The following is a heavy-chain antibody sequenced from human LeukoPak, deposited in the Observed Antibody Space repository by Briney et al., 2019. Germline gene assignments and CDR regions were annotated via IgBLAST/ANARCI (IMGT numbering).Heavy chain of an antibody. CDR3: AKGGISMIVVVTHDAFDI. J-gene: IGHJ3*02. D-gene: IGHD3-22*01. CDR2: ISSSSSYI. Sequence: GGSLRLSCAVSGFTFSTYSMNWVRQAPGKGLEWVSSISSSSSYIHYADSVKGRFTISRDNSKNTLYLQMNSLRAEDTAVYYCAKGGISMIVVVTHDAFDIWGQGTMVTVSS. V-gene: IGHV3-21*04. CDR1: GFTFSTYS.